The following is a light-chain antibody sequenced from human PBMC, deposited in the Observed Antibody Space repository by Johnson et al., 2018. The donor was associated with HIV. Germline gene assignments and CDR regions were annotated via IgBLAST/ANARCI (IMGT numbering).Light chain of an antibody. CDR1: SSNIGNNY. CDR2: ENN. CDR3: GTWDSSLSAGV. V-gene: IGLV1-51*02. Sequence: QSVLTQPPSVSAAPGQKVTISCSGSSSNIGNNYISWYQQHPGTAPKLLIYENNKRPSGSPDRFSGSKSGTSATLGITGLQTGDEADYYCGTWDSSLSAGVVGTGTKVTVL. J-gene: IGLJ1*01.